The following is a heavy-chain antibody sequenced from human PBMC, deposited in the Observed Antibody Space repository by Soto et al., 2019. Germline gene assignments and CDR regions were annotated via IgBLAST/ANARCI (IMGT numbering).Heavy chain of an antibody. Sequence: SETLSLTCTVSGGSIYTGGFYWSWIRQLPGKGLEWLGYIYYTGSTQYTPSLKSRLSISTDTSDNQFSLRLNSVTAADTAVYYCATSLVTSRARVDYWGQGTPVTVS. CDR2: IYYTGST. CDR3: ATSLVTSRARVDY. J-gene: IGHJ4*02. CDR1: GGSIYTGGFY. D-gene: IGHD1-26*01. V-gene: IGHV4-31*03.